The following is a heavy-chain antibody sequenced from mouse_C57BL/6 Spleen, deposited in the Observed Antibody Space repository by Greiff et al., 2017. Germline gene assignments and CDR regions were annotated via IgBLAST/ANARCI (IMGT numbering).Heavy chain of an antibody. D-gene: IGHD1-1*01. Sequence: VQLQQSGAELVRPGASVKLSCTASGFNIKDDYMHWVKQRPEQGLEWIGWIDPENGDTEYASKFQGKATITADTSSNTAYLQLSSLTSEDTAVYYCTTGGYYGSSTWGQGTTLTVSS. J-gene: IGHJ2*01. CDR2: IDPENGDT. V-gene: IGHV14-4*01. CDR3: TTGGYYGSST. CDR1: GFNIKDDY.